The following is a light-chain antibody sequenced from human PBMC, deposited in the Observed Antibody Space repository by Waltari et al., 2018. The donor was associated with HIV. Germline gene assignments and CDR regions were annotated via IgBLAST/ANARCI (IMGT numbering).Light chain of an antibody. Sequence: SYELTQPPSVSVSPGQTARITCSGNSLPEQYAYWYQQKPGQAPMLVIYKDIERPSGIPERFSGSTSGTTVSLTISGVQAEDEADYYCQSADSSGADVVFGGGTKLTVL. J-gene: IGLJ2*01. CDR2: KDI. CDR1: SLPEQY. CDR3: QSADSSGADVV. V-gene: IGLV3-25*03.